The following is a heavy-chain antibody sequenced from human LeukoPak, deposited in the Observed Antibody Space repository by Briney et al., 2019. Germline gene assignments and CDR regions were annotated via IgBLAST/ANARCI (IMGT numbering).Heavy chain of an antibody. Sequence: SETLSLTCTVSGGSISSSSYYWGWIRQPPGKGLAWIGSIYYSGSTYYNPSLKSRVTISVDTSKNQFSLMLSSVTAADTAVYYCARADSSSWSYYYYYYMDVWGKGTTVTVSS. CDR2: IYYSGST. V-gene: IGHV4-39*01. J-gene: IGHJ6*03. D-gene: IGHD6-13*01. CDR1: GGSISSSSYY. CDR3: ARADSSSWSYYYYYYMDV.